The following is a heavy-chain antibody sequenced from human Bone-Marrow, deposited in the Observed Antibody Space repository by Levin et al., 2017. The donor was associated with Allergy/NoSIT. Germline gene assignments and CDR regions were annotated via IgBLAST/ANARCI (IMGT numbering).Heavy chain of an antibody. CDR2: ISASAGST. CDR3: AKDPSLGYCTGGSCFSVPHFHY. CDR1: GFIFSNYV. J-gene: IGHJ4*02. V-gene: IGHV3-23*01. Sequence: SCAASGFIFSNYVMTWVRQAPGKGLEWVSSISASAGSTYYADSVKGRFTISRDNSKNTVYLQMNSLRAEDTAVYYCAKDPSLGYCTGGSCFSVPHFHYWGQGTLVTVSA. D-gene: IGHD2-15*01.